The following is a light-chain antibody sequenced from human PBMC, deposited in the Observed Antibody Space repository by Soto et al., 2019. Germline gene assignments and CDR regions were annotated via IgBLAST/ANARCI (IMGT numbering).Light chain of an antibody. J-gene: IGKJ4*01. CDR3: QQYNKWPLS. CDR1: QGVSSN. V-gene: IGKV3-15*01. CDR2: GAS. Sequence: EIVMTQSPATLSVSPGGRVTLSCRASQGVSSNLAWYQQKPGQAPRLLIYGASTRATGIPARFSGSESGTEFTLTISSLQSEDFAVYYCQQYNKWPLSFGGGTKVEIK.